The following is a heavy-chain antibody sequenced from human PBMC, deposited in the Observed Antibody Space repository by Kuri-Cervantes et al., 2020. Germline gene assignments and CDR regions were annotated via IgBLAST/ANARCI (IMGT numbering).Heavy chain of an antibody. J-gene: IGHJ3*02. D-gene: IGHD6-13*01. V-gene: IGHV2-5*02. CDR3: AHSVGPGYRSYMGAFDI. Sequence: SGPTLVKPTQTLTLTCTFSGFSLSTSGVGVGWIRQPPGKALEWLALIYWDDDKRYSPSLKSRLTITKDTSKNQVVLTMTNMDPVDTATYYCAHSVGPGYRSYMGAFDIWGQGTMVTVSS. CDR1: GFSLSTSGVG. CDR2: IYWDDDK.